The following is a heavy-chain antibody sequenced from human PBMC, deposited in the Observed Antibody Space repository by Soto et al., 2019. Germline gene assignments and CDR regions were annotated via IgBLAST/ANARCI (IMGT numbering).Heavy chain of an antibody. J-gene: IGHJ3*02. CDR1: GGTFSSYT. Sequence: ASVKVSCKASGGTFSSYTISWVRQAPGQGLEWMGRIIPILGIANYAQKFQGRVTITADKYTSTAYMELSSLRSEYTFVYYCARQKAAADSYAFDIWGQGTMVTVSS. CDR3: ARQKAAADSYAFDI. CDR2: IIPILGIA. D-gene: IGHD6-13*01. V-gene: IGHV1-69*02.